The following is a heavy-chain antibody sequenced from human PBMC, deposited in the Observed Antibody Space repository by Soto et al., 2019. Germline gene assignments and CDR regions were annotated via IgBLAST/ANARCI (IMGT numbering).Heavy chain of an antibody. Sequence: SETLSLTCAVYGGSFSGYYWTWIRQPPGTGLEWIGEINHSGSTNYNPSLKSRVTISVDTSKNQFSLKLSSVTAADTAVYYCATREMGALFDPWGQGTLVTVSS. J-gene: IGHJ5*02. D-gene: IGHD1-26*01. CDR2: INHSGST. V-gene: IGHV4-34*01. CDR1: GGSFSGYY. CDR3: ATREMGALFDP.